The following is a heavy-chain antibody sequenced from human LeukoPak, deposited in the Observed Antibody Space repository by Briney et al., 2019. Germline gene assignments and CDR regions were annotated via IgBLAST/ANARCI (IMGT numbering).Heavy chain of an antibody. CDR1: GGSISSGGYY. J-gene: IGHJ6*02. CDR3: ARGLRVPAAIENGMDV. D-gene: IGHD2-2*01. V-gene: IGHV4-31*03. Sequence: SETLSLTCTVSGGSISSGGYYWSWIRQHPGKGLEWIGYIYYSGSTYYNPSLKSRVTISVDTSKNQFSLKLSSVTAADTAVYYCARGLRVPAAIENGMDVWGQGTTVTVSS. CDR2: IYYSGST.